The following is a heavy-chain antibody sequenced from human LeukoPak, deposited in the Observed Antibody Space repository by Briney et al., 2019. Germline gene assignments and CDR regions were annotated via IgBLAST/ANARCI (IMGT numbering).Heavy chain of an antibody. D-gene: IGHD3-22*01. V-gene: IGHV4-59*01. CDR2: IYYSGSI. J-gene: IGHJ4*02. CDR1: GASISSYY. CDR3: ARENPSGYYNRPIDY. Sequence: SETLSLTCTVSGASISSYYWSWIRQPPGKGLEWIGDIYYSGSIKYNPSLKSRVTMSVDTSKNQFSLKLSSVTAADTAIYYCARENPSGYYNRPIDYWGQGTLVTVSS.